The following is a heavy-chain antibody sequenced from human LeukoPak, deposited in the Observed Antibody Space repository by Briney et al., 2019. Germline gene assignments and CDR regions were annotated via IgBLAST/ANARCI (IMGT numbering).Heavy chain of an antibody. CDR3: ARASSGYYYDAFDI. D-gene: IGHD3-22*01. CDR1: GGSISSGGYS. V-gene: IGHV4-30-2*01. J-gene: IGHJ3*02. CDR2: IYHSGST. Sequence: PSETLSLTCAVSGGSISSGGYSWSWIRQPPGKGLEWIGYIYHSGSTYYNPSLKSRVTISVDRSKNQFSLKLSSVTAADTAVYYCARASSGYYYDAFDIWGQGTMVTVSS.